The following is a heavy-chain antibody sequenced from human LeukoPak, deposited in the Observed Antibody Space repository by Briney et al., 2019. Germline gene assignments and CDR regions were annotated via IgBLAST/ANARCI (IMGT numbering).Heavy chain of an antibody. CDR3: ARGRSWGESGFDY. Sequence: SQTLSLTCAISGDSVSNNSAAWNWIRQSPSRGLEWLGRTYYRSKWYNDYAVSVTSRITISPDTSKNQFSLQLKSVTAEDTAVYYCARGRSWGESGFDYWGQGTLVTVSS. CDR1: GDSVSNNSAA. V-gene: IGHV6-1*01. CDR2: TYYRSKWYN. D-gene: IGHD6-13*01. J-gene: IGHJ4*02.